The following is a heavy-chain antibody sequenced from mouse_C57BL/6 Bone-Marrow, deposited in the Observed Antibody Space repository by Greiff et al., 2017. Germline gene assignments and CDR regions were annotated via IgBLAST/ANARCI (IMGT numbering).Heavy chain of an antibody. D-gene: IGHD1-3*01. CDR1: GYTFTSYW. Sequence: QVQLQQPGAELVKPGASVKLSCKASGYTFTSYWITWVKQRPGQGLEWIGDIYPGSGSTNYNEKFKGKATLTVDTSSSTAYMPLSSLTSEDSAGYCGDNLAWFAYWGQGTMVTVSA. CDR3: DNLAWFAY. J-gene: IGHJ3*01. CDR2: IYPGSGST. V-gene: IGHV1-55*01.